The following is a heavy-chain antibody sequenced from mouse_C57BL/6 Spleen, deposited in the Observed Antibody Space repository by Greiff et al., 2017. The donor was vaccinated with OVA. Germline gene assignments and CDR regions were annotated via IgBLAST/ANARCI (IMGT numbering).Heavy chain of an antibody. J-gene: IGHJ4*01. V-gene: IGHV7-3*01. D-gene: IGHD1-1*01. CDR3: ARYGYYGTMDY. Sequence: EVKLVESGGGLVQPGGSLSLSCAASGFTFTDYYMSWVRQPPGKALEWLGFIRNKANGYTTEYSASVKGRFTISRDNSKSILYLQMNALRAEDSATYYCARYGYYGTMDYWGQGTSVTVSS. CDR2: IRNKANGYTT. CDR1: GFTFTDYY.